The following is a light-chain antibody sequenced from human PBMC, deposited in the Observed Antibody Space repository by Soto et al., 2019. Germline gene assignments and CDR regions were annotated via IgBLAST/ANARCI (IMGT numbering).Light chain of an antibody. CDR2: GAS. Sequence: EIVLTQCPATLCLSPGERAAVSCRASQSLSSNLAWYQQKPGQAPRLLIIGASDRVTGIPARFSGSGSGTDFTLTISSVEPEDFAVYYCQQRSNGPLIRFGQGTRLEIK. CDR3: QQRSNGPLIR. CDR1: QSLSSN. J-gene: IGKJ5*01. V-gene: IGKV3-11*01.